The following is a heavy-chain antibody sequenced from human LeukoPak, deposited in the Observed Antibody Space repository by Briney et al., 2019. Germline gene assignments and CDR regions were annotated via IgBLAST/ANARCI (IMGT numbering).Heavy chain of an antibody. V-gene: IGHV3-23*01. Sequence: GGSLRLSCAASGITFSSYAMSWVRQAPGKGLEWVSAISGSGGTTYYTDSVKGRFTISRDNSKNTLYLQMNSLRAEDTAVYYCAKGSASSWYLLSFWYFDLWGRGTLVTVSS. CDR1: GITFSSYA. CDR2: ISGSGGTT. J-gene: IGHJ2*01. D-gene: IGHD6-13*01. CDR3: AKGSASSWYLLSFWYFDL.